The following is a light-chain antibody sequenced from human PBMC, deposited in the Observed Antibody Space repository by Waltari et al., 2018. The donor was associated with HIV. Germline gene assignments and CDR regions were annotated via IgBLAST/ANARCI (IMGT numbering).Light chain of an antibody. CDR3: KSCTTRSTPCV. J-gene: IGLJ1*01. Sequence: QSALTQPASVSGSPGQSITISCTGTNGDIGGHNSVAWYQQHPGKAPQLIIYDFDNPPAGVSDRFSGAKSGDTASLAITGLQAEDEADYYCKSCTTRSTPCVFGSGTKVTVL. CDR2: DFD. CDR1: NGDIGGHNS. V-gene: IGLV2-14*01.